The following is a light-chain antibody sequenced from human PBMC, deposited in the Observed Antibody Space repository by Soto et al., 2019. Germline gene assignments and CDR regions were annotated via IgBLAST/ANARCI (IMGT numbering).Light chain of an antibody. CDR1: NTDLGVYGY. J-gene: IGLJ1*01. CDR2: DVN. Sequence: QSVLAQPASVSGSFGQSITISCSGPNTDLGVYGYVSWYQHHPGKARKLLIYDVNNRPSGISDRFSGSKSGDTASLPISGLQAEDEADYFCFSKISGFVYGFGTGTKVTVL. V-gene: IGLV2-14*01. CDR3: FSKISGFVYG.